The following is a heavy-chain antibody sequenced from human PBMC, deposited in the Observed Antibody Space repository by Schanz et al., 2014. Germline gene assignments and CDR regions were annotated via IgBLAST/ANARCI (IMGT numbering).Heavy chain of an antibody. CDR2: INVGNGNM. Sequence: QVQLVQSGAEVKKPGASVKVSCKASGYTFTSYSIHWVRQAPGQGLEWMGWINVGNGNMKYSQKFQGRVTVTTDTSTSTAYMELRSLRSDDTAVYYCARAKRFGDMDVWGQGTTVTVSS. J-gene: IGHJ6*02. CDR3: ARAKRFGDMDV. D-gene: IGHD3-10*01. CDR1: GYTFTSYS. V-gene: IGHV1-3*01.